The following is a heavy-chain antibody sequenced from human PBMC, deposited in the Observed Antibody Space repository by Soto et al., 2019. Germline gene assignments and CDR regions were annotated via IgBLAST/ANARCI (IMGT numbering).Heavy chain of an antibody. Sequence: SETLSLTCTVSGGSISSSSYYWGWIRQPPGKGLEWIGSIYYSGSTYYNPSLKSRVTISVDTSKNQFSLKLSSVTAADTAVYYCARQSITFGGVIVNWGQGTLVTVS. CDR1: GGSISSSSYY. CDR3: ARQSITFGGVIVN. J-gene: IGHJ4*02. CDR2: IYYSGST. V-gene: IGHV4-39*01. D-gene: IGHD3-16*02.